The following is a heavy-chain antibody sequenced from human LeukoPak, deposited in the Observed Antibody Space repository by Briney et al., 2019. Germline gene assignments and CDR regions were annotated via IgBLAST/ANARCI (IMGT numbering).Heavy chain of an antibody. D-gene: IGHD2-2*01. J-gene: IGHJ6*03. CDR1: GFTFSSYG. CDR3: AKDGPDCSSTSCYYYYMDV. Sequence: GGSLRLSCAASGFTFSSYGMHWGRQAPGKGVEWVAFIRYDGSNKYYADSVKDRFTISRDNSKKTRYLQVNSLRAEDTAVYYCAKDGPDCSSTSCYYYYMDVWGKGTTVTVSS. V-gene: IGHV3-30*02. CDR2: IRYDGSNK.